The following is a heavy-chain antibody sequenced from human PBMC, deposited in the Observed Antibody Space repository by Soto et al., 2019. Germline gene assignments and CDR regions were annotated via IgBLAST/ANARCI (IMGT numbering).Heavy chain of an antibody. Sequence: GGSLRLSCAASGITFSSYAMSWVRQAPGKGLEWVSAISGSGGSTYSVDSVKGRFTISRDNYKNTLYLQMNSLRAEDTAVYYGASLPRRIAVAGGYWGQGTLVTVSS. D-gene: IGHD6-19*01. J-gene: IGHJ4*02. CDR1: GITFSSYA. CDR2: ISGSGGST. CDR3: ASLPRRIAVAGGY. V-gene: IGHV3-23*01.